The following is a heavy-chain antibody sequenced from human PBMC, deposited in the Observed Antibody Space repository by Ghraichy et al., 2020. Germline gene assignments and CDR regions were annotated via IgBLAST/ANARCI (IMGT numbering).Heavy chain of an antibody. D-gene: IGHD3-22*01. CDR3: ARDPVGASGYDYWYYGMDV. Sequence: GGSLRLSCAASGFTFSSYSMNWVRQAPGKGLEWVSSISSSSSYIYYADSVKGRFTISRDNAKNSLYLQMNSLRAEDTAVYYCARDPVGASGYDYWYYGMDVWGQGTTVTVSS. J-gene: IGHJ6*02. CDR2: ISSSSSYI. CDR1: GFTFSSYS. V-gene: IGHV3-21*01.